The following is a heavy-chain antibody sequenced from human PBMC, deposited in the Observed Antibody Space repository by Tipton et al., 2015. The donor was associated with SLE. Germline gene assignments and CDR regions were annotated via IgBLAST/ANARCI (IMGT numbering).Heavy chain of an antibody. CDR2: IIPIFGTA. J-gene: IGHJ4*02. Sequence: QLVQSGAEVKKPGSSVKVSCKASGGTFSSYAISWVRQAPGQGLEWMGGIIPIFGTANYAQKFQGRVTITADESTSTAYMELSSLRSEDTAVYYCTRGGEKTALVTSAEQKIFDYWGQGTLVTVSS. V-gene: IGHV1-69*01. CDR1: GGTFSSYA. CDR3: TRGGEKTALVTSAEQKIFDY. D-gene: IGHD5-18*01.